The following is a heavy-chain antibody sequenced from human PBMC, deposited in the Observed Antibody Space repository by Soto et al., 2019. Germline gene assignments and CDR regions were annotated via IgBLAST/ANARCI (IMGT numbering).Heavy chain of an antibody. J-gene: IGHJ4*02. V-gene: IGHV3-23*02. CDR1: GFTISSYA. Sequence: HPGGSLRLSCAVSGFTISSYAMSWVRQAPGKGLQWVSGISVSGGSTYYGDAVKGRFTISRDNSKNTLYLQMDSLSAGDTAVYYCAREGKAAAGIDYWGQGTLVTVSS. D-gene: IGHD6-13*01. CDR2: ISVSGGST. CDR3: AREGKAAAGIDY.